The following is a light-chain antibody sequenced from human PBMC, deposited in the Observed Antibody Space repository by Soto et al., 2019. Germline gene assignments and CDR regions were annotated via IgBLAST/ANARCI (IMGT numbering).Light chain of an antibody. V-gene: IGKV3-11*01. CDR1: QSVGSY. Sequence: EIVLTQSPATLSLSPGERATLSCRASQSVGSYLAWYQQKPGQAPRLLIYDASNRATGIPARFSGSGSGTDFTLIISSLEPEDFAVYYCQQRSNWPLTFGPGTKVDIK. CDR3: QQRSNWPLT. CDR2: DAS. J-gene: IGKJ3*01.